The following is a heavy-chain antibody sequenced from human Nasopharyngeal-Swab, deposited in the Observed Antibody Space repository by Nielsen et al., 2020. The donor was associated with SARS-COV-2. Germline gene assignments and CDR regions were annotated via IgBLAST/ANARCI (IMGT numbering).Heavy chain of an antibody. V-gene: IGHV1-2*06. CDR3: ARDLSGGVVVGY. D-gene: IGHD2-2*01. J-gene: IGHJ4*02. CDR1: GYTFTSYY. CDR2: INPNSGGT. Sequence: ASVKVSCKASGYTFTSYYMHWVRQAPGQGLEWMGRINPNSGGTNYAQKFQGRVTMTRGTSTSTVYMELSSLRSGDTAVYYCARDLSGGVVVGYWGQGTLVTVSS.